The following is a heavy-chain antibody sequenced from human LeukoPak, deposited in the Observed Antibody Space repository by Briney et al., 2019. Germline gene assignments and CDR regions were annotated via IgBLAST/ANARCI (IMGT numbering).Heavy chain of an antibody. Sequence: GASVKVSCKASGYTFTGYYMHWVRQAPGQGLEWMGRIIPIFGTANYAQKFQGRVTITTDESTSTAYMELSSLRSEDTAVYYCARSWSVAGTNWFDPWGQGTLVTVSS. CDR1: GYTFTGYY. J-gene: IGHJ5*02. D-gene: IGHD6-19*01. V-gene: IGHV1-69*05. CDR3: ARSWSVAGTNWFDP. CDR2: IIPIFGTA.